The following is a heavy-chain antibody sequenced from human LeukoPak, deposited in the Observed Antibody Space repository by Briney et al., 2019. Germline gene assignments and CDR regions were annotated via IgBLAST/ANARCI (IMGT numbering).Heavy chain of an antibody. Sequence: GGSLRLSCVASGFTFSNARMNWVRQAPGKGLEWVGRIKSKTDGGTIDYAAPVKGRFTISRDDSKNTLYLQMNSLKTEDTAVYYCTSSGMTTVTLSGVEYYYYYMDVWGKGTTVTISS. J-gene: IGHJ6*03. CDR1: GFTFSNAR. CDR3: TSSGMTTVTLSGVEYYYYYMDV. V-gene: IGHV3-15*01. CDR2: IKSKTDGGTI. D-gene: IGHD4-11*01.